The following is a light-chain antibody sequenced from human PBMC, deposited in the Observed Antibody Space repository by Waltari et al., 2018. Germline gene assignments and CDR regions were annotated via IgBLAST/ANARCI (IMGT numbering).Light chain of an antibody. CDR3: HQRSNWPGA. Sequence: EIVLTPSPATLSLSPGARATLPCRASQSVSSYLAWYQQKPGQAPRLLIYDASNRATGIPARFSGSGSGTDFTLTISSLEPEDSAVYYCHQRSNWPGAFGGGTKVEIK. V-gene: IGKV3-11*01. J-gene: IGKJ4*01. CDR2: DAS. CDR1: QSVSSY.